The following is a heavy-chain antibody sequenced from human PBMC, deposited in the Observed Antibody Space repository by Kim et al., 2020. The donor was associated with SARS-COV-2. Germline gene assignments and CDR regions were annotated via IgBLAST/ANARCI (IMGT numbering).Heavy chain of an antibody. Sequence: GGSLRLSCAASGFTFSSYAMHWVRQAPGKGLEWVAVISYDGSNKYYADSVKGRFTISRDNSKNTLYLQMNSLRAEDTAVYYCARDLSRSPPGGWKRGYYG. CDR3: ARDLSRSPPGGWKRGYYG. CDR1: GFTFSSYA. J-gene: IGHJ6*01. D-gene: IGHD1-26*01. V-gene: IGHV3-30*04. CDR2: ISYDGSNK.